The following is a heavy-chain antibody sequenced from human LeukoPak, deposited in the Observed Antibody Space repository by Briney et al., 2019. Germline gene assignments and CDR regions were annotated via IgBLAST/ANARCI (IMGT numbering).Heavy chain of an antibody. J-gene: IGHJ4*02. CDR1: GGSISSYY. Sequence: PSETLSLTCTVSGGSISSYYWSWIRQPPGKGLEWIGYIYYSGSTNYNPSLKSRVTISVDTSKNQFSLKLSSVTAADTAVYYCARAGGFQLLPVYYFDYWGQGTLVTVSS. CDR2: IYYSGST. D-gene: IGHD2-2*01. V-gene: IGHV4-59*01. CDR3: ARAGGFQLLPVYYFDY.